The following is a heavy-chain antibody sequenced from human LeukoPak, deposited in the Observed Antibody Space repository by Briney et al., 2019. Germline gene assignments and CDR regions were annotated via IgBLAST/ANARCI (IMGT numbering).Heavy chain of an antibody. Sequence: GGSLRLSCAASGFTFSSHWMHWVRQPPGKGLVWVSRIKSDGSTTNYADSVKGRFTISRDNSKNTLYLQMNSLRAEDTAVYYCARDGVDSSGYFCAFDIWGQGTMVTVSS. D-gene: IGHD3-22*01. V-gene: IGHV3-74*01. CDR3: ARDGVDSSGYFCAFDI. CDR2: IKSDGSTT. CDR1: GFTFSSHW. J-gene: IGHJ3*02.